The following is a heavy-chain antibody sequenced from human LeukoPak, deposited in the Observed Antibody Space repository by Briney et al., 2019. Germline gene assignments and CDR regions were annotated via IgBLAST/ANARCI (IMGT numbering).Heavy chain of an antibody. D-gene: IGHD3-9*01. CDR2: IKSKTDGGTT. Sequence: GGSLRLSCAASGFTFSNAWMNWVRQAPGKGLEWVGRIKSKTDGGTTDYAAPVKGRFTISRDDSKNTLYLQMNSLKTEDTAVYYCTNYDILTGYSPLGDYWGQGTLVTVSS. J-gene: IGHJ4*02. CDR1: GFTFSNAW. V-gene: IGHV3-15*07. CDR3: TNYDILTGYSPLGDY.